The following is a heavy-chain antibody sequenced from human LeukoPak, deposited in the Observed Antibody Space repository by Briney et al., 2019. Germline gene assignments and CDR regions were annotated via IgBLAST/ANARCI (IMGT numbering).Heavy chain of an antibody. CDR2: LNPTYDIP. CDR3: SKDPRNVVTGDYHDLDM. J-gene: IGHJ3*02. Sequence: ASVSVSCTPSGDTFSNYSMHSVPQTPGQRLEWRGILNPTYDIPIYAQTLEGRVTINRDISTSTVYIDLTTLTSEDTAAYFCSKDPRNVVTGDYHDLDMWRRGT. CDR1: GDTFSNYS. V-gene: IGHV1-46*01. D-gene: IGHD3-9*01.